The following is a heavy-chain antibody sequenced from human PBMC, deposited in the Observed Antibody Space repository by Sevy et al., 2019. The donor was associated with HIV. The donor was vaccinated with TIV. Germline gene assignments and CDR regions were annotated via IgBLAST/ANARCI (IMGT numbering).Heavy chain of an antibody. CDR2: INTDGREK. Sequence: GGSLRLSCVTSGLTFGLYWMSWVRQAPGKGLEWVANINTDGREKYYVDSVTGRFTLSRDNAKNSLYLQMNSLRAEDTTVYYCASSLSNHLGTFDIWGRGTMVTVSS. V-gene: IGHV3-7*01. D-gene: IGHD3-16*01. CDR1: GLTFGLYW. J-gene: IGHJ3*02. CDR3: ASSLSNHLGTFDI.